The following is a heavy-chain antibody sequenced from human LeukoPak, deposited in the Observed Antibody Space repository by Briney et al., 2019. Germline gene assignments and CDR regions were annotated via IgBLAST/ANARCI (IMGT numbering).Heavy chain of an antibody. D-gene: IGHD3-10*01. Sequence: SETLSLTCAVYGGSFSGYYWSWIRQPPGKGLEWIGEINHSGSTNYHQPLKSRVSISVDTCKNQFSLRLSSVPAADTAVYYCARGPFTAWFHYWGQGTLVTVSS. CDR3: ARGPFTAWFHY. V-gene: IGHV4-34*01. J-gene: IGHJ4*02. CDR1: GGSFSGYY. CDR2: INHSGST.